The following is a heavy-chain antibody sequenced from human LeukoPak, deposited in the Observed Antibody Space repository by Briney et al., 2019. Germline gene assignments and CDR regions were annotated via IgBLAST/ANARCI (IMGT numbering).Heavy chain of an antibody. CDR1: GGSISSHY. V-gene: IGHV4-59*11. CDR2: IYYSRST. Sequence: SETLSLTCTVSGGSISSHYWSWIRQPPGKGLEWIGYIYYSRSTNYNPSLKSRVTISVDTSKNQFSLKLSSVTAADAAVYYCARSARYYYDSSGYYPYYFNYWGQGTLVTVSS. D-gene: IGHD3-22*01. CDR3: ARSARYYYDSSGYYPYYFNY. J-gene: IGHJ4*02.